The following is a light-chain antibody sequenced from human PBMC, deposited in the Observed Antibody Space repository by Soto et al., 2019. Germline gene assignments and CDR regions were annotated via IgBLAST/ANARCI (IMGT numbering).Light chain of an antibody. V-gene: IGKV3-20*01. CDR2: DAS. Sequence: EVVLTQSPATLSLSPGERATLSFRASQSVSSYLAWYQQKPGQAPRLPIYDASNRATGIPDRFSGSGSGTDFTLTISRLEPEDFAVYYCQQYGSSGTFGQGTKVDVK. J-gene: IGKJ1*01. CDR1: QSVSSY. CDR3: QQYGSSGT.